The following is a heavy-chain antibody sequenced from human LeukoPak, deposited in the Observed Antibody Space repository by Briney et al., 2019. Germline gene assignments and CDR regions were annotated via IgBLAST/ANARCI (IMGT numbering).Heavy chain of an antibody. J-gene: IGHJ6*03. CDR3: ARIRSSYYYYYMDV. CDR1: GGSISSSSYY. CDR2: IYYSGST. V-gene: IGHV4-39*07. Sequence: SETLSLTCTVSGGSISSSSYYWGWIRQPPGKGLEWIGSIYYSGSTYYNPSLKSRVTISVDKSKNQFSPKLSSVTAADTAVYYCARIRSSYYYYYMDVWGKGTTVTVSS.